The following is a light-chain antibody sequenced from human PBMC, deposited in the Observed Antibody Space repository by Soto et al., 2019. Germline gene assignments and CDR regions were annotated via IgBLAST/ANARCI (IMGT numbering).Light chain of an antibody. CDR2: GAS. V-gene: IGKV3-20*01. J-gene: IGKJ1*01. CDR1: QSVDTTF. CDR3: QQYMSSVT. Sequence: EIVLTQSPGSLSLSPGQRATLSCRASQSVDTTFFAWYQKKPGQAPRLLIYGASKRATGIPDRFSGSGSGTDFTLLISRLEPDDFAVYYCQQYMSSVTFGQGTKVEIK.